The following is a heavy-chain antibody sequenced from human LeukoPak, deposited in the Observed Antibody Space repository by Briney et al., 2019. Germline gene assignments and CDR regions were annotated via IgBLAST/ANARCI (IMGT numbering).Heavy chain of an antibody. CDR3: ARDVGYGDP. Sequence: ASGKVSCKASGYTFTTYPMHWVRRAPGQRLEWMGWINTGNGNTKYSQNFQGRVTITRDTSASIAYMELSSLTSEDTAVYYCARDVGYGDPWGQGTLVTVSS. CDR1: GYTFTTYP. D-gene: IGHD4-17*01. CDR2: INTGNGNT. J-gene: IGHJ5*02. V-gene: IGHV1-3*04.